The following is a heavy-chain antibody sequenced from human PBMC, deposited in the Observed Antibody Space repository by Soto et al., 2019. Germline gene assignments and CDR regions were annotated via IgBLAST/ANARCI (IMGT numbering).Heavy chain of an antibody. D-gene: IGHD3-9*01. CDR3: ARGDYDILTGPTPNPDY. V-gene: IGHV4-59*08. J-gene: IGHJ4*02. Sequence: SETLSLTCTVSGGSISSYYWSWIRQPPGKGLEWIGYIYYSGSTNYNPSLKSRVTISVDTSKNQFSLKLSSVTAADTAVYYCARGDYDILTGPTPNPDYWGQGTLVTVS. CDR2: IYYSGST. CDR1: GGSISSYY.